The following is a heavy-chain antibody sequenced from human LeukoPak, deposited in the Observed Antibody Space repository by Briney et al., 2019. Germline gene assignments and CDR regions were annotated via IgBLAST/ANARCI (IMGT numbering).Heavy chain of an antibody. D-gene: IGHD6-19*01. CDR1: GFTFSSYW. CDR3: AVYSSGWYRYFDY. CDR2: IKQDGSEK. J-gene: IGHJ4*02. Sequence: GGSLRLSCAASGFTFSSYWMSWVRQAPGKGLEWVANIKQDGSEKYYVDSVKGRFTISRDNAKNSLYLQMNCLRAEDTAVYYCAVYSSGWYRYFDYWGQGTLVTVSS. V-gene: IGHV3-7*01.